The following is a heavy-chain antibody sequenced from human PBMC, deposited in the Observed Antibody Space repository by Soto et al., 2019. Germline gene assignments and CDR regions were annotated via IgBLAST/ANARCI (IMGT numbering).Heavy chain of an antibody. D-gene: IGHD2-21*01. V-gene: IGHV2-5*02. CDR2: IYWDDDK. CDR1: GFSLSTSGVG. CDR3: AHSRTPRKIPIDAFDI. J-gene: IGHJ3*02. Sequence: QITLKESGPTLVKPTQTLTLTCTFSGFSLSTSGVGVGWIRQPPGKALEWLALIYWDDDKRYSPSLKSRLTITKDTSKNQVVLTMTNMDPVDTATYCCAHSRTPRKIPIDAFDIWGQGTMVTVSS.